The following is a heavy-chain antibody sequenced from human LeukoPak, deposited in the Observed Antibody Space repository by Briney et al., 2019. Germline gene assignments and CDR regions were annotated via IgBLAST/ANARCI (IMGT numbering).Heavy chain of an antibody. Sequence: SETLSLTCTVSGGSISNYYWRWLRQSPGRGLEWTGDIYSSGYTYYNLSLKNRVTISLDTSKKHFSLKLSSVTAADTAVYYFARGGRAWFDRWGQGTLVTVSS. CDR1: GGSISNYY. J-gene: IGHJ5*02. CDR2: IYSSGYT. CDR3: ARGGRAWFDR. V-gene: IGHV4-59*01.